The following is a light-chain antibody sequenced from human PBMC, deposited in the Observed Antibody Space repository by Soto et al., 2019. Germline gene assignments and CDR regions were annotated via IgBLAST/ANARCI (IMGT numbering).Light chain of an antibody. V-gene: IGKV1-39*01. Sequence: DIQMTQSPASLSASIGDRVTITCRASQSISIYLNWYQQKPGKAPKLLIGAASRMHSGVPSRFSGSGSGTEFTLTISCMQTNDYSTSVCKQYHSYWTLGKGTKV. J-gene: IGKJ1*01. CDR3: KQYHSYWT. CDR1: QSISIY. CDR2: AAS.